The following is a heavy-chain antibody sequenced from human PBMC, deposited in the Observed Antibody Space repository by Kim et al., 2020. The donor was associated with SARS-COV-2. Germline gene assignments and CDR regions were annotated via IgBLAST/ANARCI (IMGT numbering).Heavy chain of an antibody. CDR2: IYYSGST. CDR3: ARLGGTAMANWFDY. D-gene: IGHD5-18*01. J-gene: IGHJ4*02. Sequence: SETLSLTCTVSGGSISSSSYYWGWIRQPPGKGLEWIGSIYYSGSTYYNPSLKSRVTISVDTSKNQFSLKLSSVTAADTAVYYCARLGGTAMANWFDYWGQGTLVTVSS. V-gene: IGHV4-39*01. CDR1: GGSISSSSYY.